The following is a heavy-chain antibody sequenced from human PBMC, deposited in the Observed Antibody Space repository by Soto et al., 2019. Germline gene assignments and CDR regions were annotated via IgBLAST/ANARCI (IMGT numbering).Heavy chain of an antibody. CDR3: ARGSTNCTNGVCSLYYYYGMDV. V-gene: IGHV1-69*04. Sequence: ASVKVSCKASGGTFSSYAISWVRQAPGQGLEWMGRIIPILGIANYAQKFQGRVTITADKSTSTAYMELSSLRSEDTAVYYCARGSTNCTNGVCSLYYYYGMDVWGQGTTVTVSS. CDR1: GGTFSSYA. J-gene: IGHJ6*02. CDR2: IIPILGIA. D-gene: IGHD2-8*01.